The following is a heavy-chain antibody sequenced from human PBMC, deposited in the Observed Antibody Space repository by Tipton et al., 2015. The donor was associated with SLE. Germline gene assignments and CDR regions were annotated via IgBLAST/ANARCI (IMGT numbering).Heavy chain of an antibody. CDR3: ARAIRFFDP. CDR2: IYNLGNT. D-gene: IGHD2-2*02. V-gene: IGHV4-34*09. CDR1: GGSFSGYY. J-gene: IGHJ5*02. Sequence: TLSLTCAVYGGSFSGYYWSWVRQHPGKGLEWIGYIYNLGNTYYNPSLKSRLARSIDTSKNQFSLKLTSVTAADTAVYYCARAIRFFDPWGQGALVTVSS.